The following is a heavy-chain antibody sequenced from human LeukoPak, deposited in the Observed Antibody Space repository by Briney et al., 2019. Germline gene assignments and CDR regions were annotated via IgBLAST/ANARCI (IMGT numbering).Heavy chain of an antibody. V-gene: IGHV1-69*04. J-gene: IGHJ2*01. CDR3: AREARDYGGPRGYFDL. Sequence: GASVKVSCKASGGTFSSYAISWVRQAPGQGLEWMGRIIPILGIANYAQKFQGRVTITADKSTSTAYMELSSLRSEDTAVYYCAREARDYGGPRGYFDLWGRGTLVTVSS. D-gene: IGHD4-23*01. CDR1: GGTFSSYA. CDR2: IIPILGIA.